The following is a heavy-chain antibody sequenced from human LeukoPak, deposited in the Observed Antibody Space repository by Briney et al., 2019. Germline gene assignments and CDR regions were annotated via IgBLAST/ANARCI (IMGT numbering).Heavy chain of an antibody. V-gene: IGHV4-39*01. CDR1: GDSINNNNYY. CDR2: IYYNGRT. CDR3: ARITDRTIFGEIMHGFDI. J-gene: IGHJ3*02. D-gene: IGHD3-3*01. Sequence: SETLSLTCTVSGDSINNNNYYWGWLRQPPGKGLEWIGNIYYNGRTYYNPSLKSRGTISVDTSNNQFSLKLSSVTAADTAVYYCARITDRTIFGEIMHGFDIWGQGTPVTVSS.